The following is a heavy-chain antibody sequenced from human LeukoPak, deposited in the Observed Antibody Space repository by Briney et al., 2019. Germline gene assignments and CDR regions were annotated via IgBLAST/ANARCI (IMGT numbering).Heavy chain of an antibody. CDR2: IIPIFGIA. D-gene: IGHD3/OR15-3a*01. CDR1: GGTFSSYA. CDR3: ASGLTSATSTLPFDY. Sequence: SVKVSCKASGGTFSSYAISWVRQAPGQGLEWMGRIIPIFGIANYSQKFQGRVTITADKSTSTAYMELSSLRSEDTAVYYCASGLTSATSTLPFDYWGQGTLVTVSS. V-gene: IGHV1-69*04. J-gene: IGHJ4*02.